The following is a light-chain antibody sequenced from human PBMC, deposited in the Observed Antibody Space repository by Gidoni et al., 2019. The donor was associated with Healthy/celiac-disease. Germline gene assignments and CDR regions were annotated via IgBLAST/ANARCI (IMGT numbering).Light chain of an antibody. J-gene: IGLJ2*01. CDR3: CSYAGSSTHVV. CDR1: SSDVGSYNL. Sequence: QSALTQPASVSGSPGQSITISCTGTSSDVGSYNLVSWYQQHPGKAPKLMIYEVSKRPSGVSNRLPGSKSGNTASLTISGLQAEDEADYYCCSYAGSSTHVVFGRDQADRP. CDR2: EVS. V-gene: IGLV2-23*02.